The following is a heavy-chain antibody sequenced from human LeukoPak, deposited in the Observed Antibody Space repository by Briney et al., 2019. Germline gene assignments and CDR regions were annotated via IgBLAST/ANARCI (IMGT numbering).Heavy chain of an antibody. CDR1: GGSISSSSYY. Sequence: PSETLSLTCTVSGGSISSSSYYWGWIRQPPGKGLEWIGSIYYSGSTYYNPSLKSRVTISVDTSKNQFSLKLSSVTAADTAVYYCASQYSGYDKSGGGFDYWGQGTLVTVSS. J-gene: IGHJ4*02. CDR2: IYYSGST. CDR3: ASQYSGYDKSGGGFDY. D-gene: IGHD5-12*01. V-gene: IGHV4-39*07.